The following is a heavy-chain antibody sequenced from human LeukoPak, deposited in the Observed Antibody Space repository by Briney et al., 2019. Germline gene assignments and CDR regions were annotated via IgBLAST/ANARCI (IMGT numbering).Heavy chain of an antibody. CDR1: GFTFSDHA. CDR2: IGISGGT. CDR3: AESSVGGSKALFYFES. J-gene: IGHJ4*02. Sequence: GGSLRLTCVASGFTFSDHAMSWVRQAPGRGLEWVSTIGISGGTYYAVSVKGRFTISRDFSKNTMYLQMNSLRAEDTAVYYCAESSVGGSKALFYFESWGQGALVTVSS. D-gene: IGHD3-10*01. V-gene: IGHV3-23*01.